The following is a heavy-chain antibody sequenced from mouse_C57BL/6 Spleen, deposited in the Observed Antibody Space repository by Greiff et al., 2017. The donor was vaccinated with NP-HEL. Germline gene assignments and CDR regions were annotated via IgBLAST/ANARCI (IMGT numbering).Heavy chain of an antibody. J-gene: IGHJ3*01. CDR1: GFTFSDYG. D-gene: IGHD2-13*01. CDR2: ISSGSSTI. V-gene: IGHV5-17*01. CDR3: ARGDYGDGDGGAFAY. Sequence: EVKLVESGGGLVKPGGSLKLSCAASGFTFSDYGMHWVRQAPEKGLEWVAYISSGSSTIYYADTVKGRFTISRDNAKNTLFLQMTSLRSEDTAMYYCARGDYGDGDGGAFAYWGQGTLVTVSA.